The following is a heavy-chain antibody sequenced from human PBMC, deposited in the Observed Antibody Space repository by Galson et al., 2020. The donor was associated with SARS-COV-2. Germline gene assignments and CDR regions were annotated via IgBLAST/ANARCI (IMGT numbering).Heavy chain of an antibody. CDR2: IWNDGNKI. D-gene: IGHD1-1*01. CDR3: AGLRTNWYFYD. J-gene: IGHJ4*02. Sequence: GGSLRLSCAASGLTFSGYDMHWVRQAPGKGLEWVALIWNDGNKIYYAASVKGRFTISRDNSKNTLYLEMNSLRAEDTAVYYCAGLRTNWYFYDWGQGTLVTVSS. V-gene: IGHV3-33*01. CDR1: GLTFSGYD.